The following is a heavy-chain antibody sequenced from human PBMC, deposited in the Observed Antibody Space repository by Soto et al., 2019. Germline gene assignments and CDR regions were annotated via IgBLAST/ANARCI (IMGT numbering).Heavy chain of an antibody. CDR3: AKETYYDSSGYHY. Sequence: LRLSCTVSGFAFNNYGINWIRQAPGKGLEWVSAISGSGGSTYYADSVKGRFTISRDNSKNTLYLQMNSLRAEDTAVYYCAKETYYDSSGYHYWGQGTLVTVSS. D-gene: IGHD3-22*01. CDR2: ISGSGGST. J-gene: IGHJ4*02. CDR1: GFAFNNYG. V-gene: IGHV3-23*01.